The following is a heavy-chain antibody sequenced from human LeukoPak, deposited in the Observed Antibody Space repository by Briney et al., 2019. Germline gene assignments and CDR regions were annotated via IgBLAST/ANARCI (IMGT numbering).Heavy chain of an antibody. V-gene: IGHV1-2*02. J-gene: IGHJ5*02. CDR1: GYTFTGYY. CDR3: ARDLYSSGWYQFDP. D-gene: IGHD6-19*01. Sequence: ASVKVSCKASGYTFTGYYMHWVRQAPGQGLEWMGWTNPNSGGTNYAQKFQGRVTMTRDTSISTAYMELSRLRSDDTAVYYCARDLYSSGWYQFDPWGQGTLVTVSS. CDR2: TNPNSGGT.